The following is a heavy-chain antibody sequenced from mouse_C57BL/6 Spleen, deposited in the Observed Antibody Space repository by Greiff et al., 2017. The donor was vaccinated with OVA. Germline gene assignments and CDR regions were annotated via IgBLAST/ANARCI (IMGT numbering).Heavy chain of an antibody. Sequence: ESGPGLVKPSQSLSLTCSVTGYSITSGYYWNWIRQFPGNKLEWMGYISYDGSNNYNPSLKNRISITRDTSKNQFFLKLNSVTTEDTATYYCARGLYYGSLYYFDYWGQGTTLTVSS. D-gene: IGHD1-1*01. V-gene: IGHV3-6*01. CDR3: ARGLYYGSLYYFDY. CDR2: ISYDGSN. CDR1: GYSITSGYY. J-gene: IGHJ2*01.